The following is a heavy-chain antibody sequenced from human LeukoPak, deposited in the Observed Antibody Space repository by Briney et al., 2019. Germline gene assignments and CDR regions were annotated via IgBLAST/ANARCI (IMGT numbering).Heavy chain of an antibody. CDR3: ARSVAGSAEYFQH. V-gene: IGHV1-2*02. CDR1: GYTFTGYY. Sequence: ASVKVSCKASGYTFTGYYMHWVRQAPGQGLEWMGWINPNSGGTNYAQKFQGRVTMTRDTSISTAYMELSRLRSDDTAVYWCARSVAGSAEYFQHWGQGTLVTVS. D-gene: IGHD6-19*01. J-gene: IGHJ1*01. CDR2: INPNSGGT.